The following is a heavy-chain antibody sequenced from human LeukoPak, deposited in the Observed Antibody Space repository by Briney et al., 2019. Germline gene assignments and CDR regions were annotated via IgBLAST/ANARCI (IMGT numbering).Heavy chain of an antibody. J-gene: IGHJ5*02. CDR1: GYSISSGYY. D-gene: IGHD1-7*01. CDR3: ARDMNNWNYSNWFDP. Sequence: SETLSLTCTVSGYSISSGYYWGWIRQPPGKGLEWIGSIYHSGSTYYNPSLKSRVTISVDTSKNQFSLKLSSVTAADTAVYYCARDMNNWNYSNWFDPWGQGTLVTVSS. CDR2: IYHSGST. V-gene: IGHV4-38-2*02.